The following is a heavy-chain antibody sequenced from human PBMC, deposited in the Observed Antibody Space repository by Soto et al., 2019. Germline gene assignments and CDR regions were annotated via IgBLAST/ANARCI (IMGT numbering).Heavy chain of an antibody. CDR2: IWYDGSDK. D-gene: IGHD3-16*01. CDR1: GFTFSGFG. CDR3: AFGNLSYYFDY. J-gene: IGHJ4*02. V-gene: IGHV3-33*01. Sequence: GGSLRLSCAASGFTFSGFGMHWVRQAPGKGLEWVAIIWYDGSDKYYADSVRGRFTISRDNSKNTLSLQMNSLRAEDTAVYHCAFGNLSYYFDYWGQGTQVTVYS.